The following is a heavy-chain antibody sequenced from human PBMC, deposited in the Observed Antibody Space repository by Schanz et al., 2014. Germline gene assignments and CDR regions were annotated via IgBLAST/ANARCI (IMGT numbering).Heavy chain of an antibody. CDR1: GFTFSSYG. J-gene: IGHJ3*02. Sequence: QVQLVESGGGVVQPGGSLRLSCAASGFTFSSYGMHWVRQAPGKGLEWVAVISYDGSNKYYADSVKGRFTISRDNSKNTLYLEMNSLRAEDTALYYCGKDPHKDYGGKPQTLDMWGQGTMVTVSS. CDR3: GKDPHKDYGGKPQTLDM. V-gene: IGHV3-30*18. CDR2: ISYDGSNK. D-gene: IGHD4-17*01.